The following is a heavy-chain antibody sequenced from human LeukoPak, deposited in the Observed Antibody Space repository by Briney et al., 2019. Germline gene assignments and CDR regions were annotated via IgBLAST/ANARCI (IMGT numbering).Heavy chain of an antibody. V-gene: IGHV4-34*01. CDR3: ARGPAGLNY. CDR2: INHSGST. J-gene: IGHJ4*02. CDR1: GVSFSGYY. D-gene: IGHD3-10*01. Sequence: PSETLSLTCAVYGVSFSGYYWSWIRQPPGKGLEWIGEINHSGSTNYNPSLKSRVTISVDTSKNQFSLKLSSVTAADTAVYYCARGPAGLNYWGQGTLVTVSS.